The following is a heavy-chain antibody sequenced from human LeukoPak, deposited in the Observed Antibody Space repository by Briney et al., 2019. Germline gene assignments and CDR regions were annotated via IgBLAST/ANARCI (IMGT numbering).Heavy chain of an antibody. CDR3: ARGLTSWGTGTRNWFDP. D-gene: IGHD1-7*01. Sequence: SETLSLTCTISGGSISTFYWSWLRQPPGKGLEWIAYIFHTGNSNYNPSLKGRVTISVDTSKNQFSLKVNSVTAADTAVYYCARGLTSWGTGTRNWFDPWGQGTLVTVSS. CDR2: IFHTGNS. V-gene: IGHV4-59*12. J-gene: IGHJ5*02. CDR1: GGSISTFY.